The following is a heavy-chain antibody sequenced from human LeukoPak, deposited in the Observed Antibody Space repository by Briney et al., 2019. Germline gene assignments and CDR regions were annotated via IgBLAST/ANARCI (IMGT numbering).Heavy chain of an antibody. CDR2: ISWNSDRI. Sequence: PGGSLRLSCAASGFMFDDYAMHWVRQAPGKGLEWVSGISWNSDRIGYADSVKGRFTISRDNAKNSVYLQMNSLRPEDTAFYYCAKDNSDFGGYFEVWGRGTLVTVSS. CDR3: AKDNSDFGGYFEV. J-gene: IGHJ2*01. D-gene: IGHD3-16*01. CDR1: GFMFDDYA. V-gene: IGHV3-9*01.